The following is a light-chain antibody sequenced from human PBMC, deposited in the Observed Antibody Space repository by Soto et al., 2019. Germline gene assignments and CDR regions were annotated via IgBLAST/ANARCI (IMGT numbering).Light chain of an antibody. CDR1: QSFSSY. Sequence: DIQMTQSPSSLSASVGDRVTITCRASQSFSSYLNWYQQKPGKAPKLLIYAASSLQSGVPSRFSGSGSGTDFTLTISSLQPEDFATYYCQQSYSTPWTF. CDR2: AAS. J-gene: IGKJ1*01. V-gene: IGKV1-39*01. CDR3: QQSYSTPWT.